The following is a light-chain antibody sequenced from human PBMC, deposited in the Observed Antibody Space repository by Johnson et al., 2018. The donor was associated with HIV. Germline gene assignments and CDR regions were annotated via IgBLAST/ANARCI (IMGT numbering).Light chain of an antibody. CDR3: GTWDSSLTLYV. V-gene: IGLV1-51*02. CDR1: SSNIGNNY. CDR2: ENN. Sequence: QLVLTQPPSVSAAPGQKVTISCSGSSSNIGNNYVSWYQQLPGTAPKLLIYENNKRPSGIPDRFSGSKSGTSATLGITGLPTGDEADYYCGTWDSSLTLYVFGTGTKVTVL. J-gene: IGLJ1*01.